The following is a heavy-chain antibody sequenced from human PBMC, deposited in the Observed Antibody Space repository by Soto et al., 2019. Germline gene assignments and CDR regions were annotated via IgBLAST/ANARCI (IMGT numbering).Heavy chain of an antibody. V-gene: IGHV1-2*04. CDR2: INPNSGGT. CDR1: GYTFTGYY. J-gene: IGHJ6*02. Sequence: QVQLVQSGAEVKKPGASVKVSCKASGYTFTGYYMHWVRQAPGQGLEWMGWINPNSGGTNYAQKFQGWVTMTRDTSISTAYMELSRLRSDDTAVYYCARGGVMVRGGNCYYYGMDVWGQGTTVTVSS. D-gene: IGHD3-10*01. CDR3: ARGGVMVRGGNCYYYGMDV.